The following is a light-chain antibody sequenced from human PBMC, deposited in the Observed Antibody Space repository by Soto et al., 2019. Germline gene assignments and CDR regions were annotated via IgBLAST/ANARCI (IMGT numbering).Light chain of an antibody. Sequence: EIVLTQSPGTLSLSPWERATLSCRASQSVSSSYLAWYQQKPGQAPRLLIYGASSRATGIPDRFSGTESGTDFTLTISRLEPEDFAVYYCQQYGSSSGWTFGQGTKVDI. CDR1: QSVSSSY. V-gene: IGKV3-20*01. J-gene: IGKJ1*01. CDR2: GAS. CDR3: QQYGSSSGWT.